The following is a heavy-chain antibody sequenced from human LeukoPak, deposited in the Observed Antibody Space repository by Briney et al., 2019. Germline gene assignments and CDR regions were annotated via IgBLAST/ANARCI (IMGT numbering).Heavy chain of an antibody. CDR3: ARGGIYDSSGSFDP. CDR1: GGSFSGYY. V-gene: IGHV4-34*01. CDR2: INHSGST. J-gene: IGHJ5*02. Sequence: SETLSLTCAVYGGSFSGYYWSWIRQPPGKGLEWIGEINHSGSTNYNPSLKSRVTISVDTSKNQFSLKLSSVTAADTAVYYCARGGIYDSSGSFDPWGQGTLVTVSS. D-gene: IGHD3-22*01.